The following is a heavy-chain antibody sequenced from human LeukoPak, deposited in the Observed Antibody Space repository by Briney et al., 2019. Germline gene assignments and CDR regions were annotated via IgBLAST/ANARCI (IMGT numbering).Heavy chain of an antibody. J-gene: IGHJ5*02. V-gene: IGHV4-39*01. CDR1: GGSISSSSYY. CDR2: IYYSGST. D-gene: IGHD2-15*01. Sequence: PSETLSLTCTVSGGSISSSSYYWGWIRQPPGKGLEWIGSIYYSGSTYYNPSLKSRVTISVDTSKNQFSLKLSSVTAADTAVYYCARHIVVDNWFDPWGQGTLVTVSS. CDR3: ARHIVVDNWFDP.